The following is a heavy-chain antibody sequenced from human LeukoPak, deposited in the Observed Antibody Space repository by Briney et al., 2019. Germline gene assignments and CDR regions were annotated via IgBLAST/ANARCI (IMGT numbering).Heavy chain of an antibody. V-gene: IGHV4-61*02. CDR1: GGSISSGSYY. Sequence: SETLSLTCTVSGGSISSGSYYWSWIRQPAEKGLEWIGRIYTSGSTNYNPSLKSRVTISVDTSKNQFSLKLSSVTAADTAVYYCARGLDYDVPGNWFDPWGQGTLVTVSS. CDR3: ARGLDYDVPGNWFDP. D-gene: IGHD3/OR15-3a*01. J-gene: IGHJ5*02. CDR2: IYTSGST.